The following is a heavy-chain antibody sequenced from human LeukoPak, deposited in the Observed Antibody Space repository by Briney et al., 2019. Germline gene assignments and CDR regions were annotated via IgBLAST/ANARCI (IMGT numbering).Heavy chain of an antibody. Sequence: SETLSLTCTVSGGSISSYYWSWIRQPPGKGLEWIGYIYYSGSTNYNPSLKSRVTISVDTSKNQFSLKLSSVTAADTAVYYCARDNWNYGSSMDVWGQGTTVTASS. CDR2: IYYSGST. V-gene: IGHV4-59*01. CDR1: GGSISSYY. CDR3: ARDNWNYGSSMDV. J-gene: IGHJ6*02. D-gene: IGHD1-7*01.